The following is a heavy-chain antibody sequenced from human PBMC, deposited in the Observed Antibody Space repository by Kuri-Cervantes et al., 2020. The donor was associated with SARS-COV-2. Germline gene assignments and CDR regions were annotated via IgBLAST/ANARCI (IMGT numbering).Heavy chain of an antibody. CDR1: GGSISSSSYY. CDR3: ARGTLGITMIAVVNAYYYYGMDV. J-gene: IGHJ6*02. Sequence: ESLKISCTVSGGSISSSSYYWGWIRQPPGKGLEWIGSIYYSGSTYYNPSLKSRVTISVDTSKNQFSLKLSSVTAADTAVYYCARGTLGITMIAVVNAYYYYGMDVWGQGTTVTVSS. V-gene: IGHV4-39*07. CDR2: IYYSGST. D-gene: IGHD3-22*01.